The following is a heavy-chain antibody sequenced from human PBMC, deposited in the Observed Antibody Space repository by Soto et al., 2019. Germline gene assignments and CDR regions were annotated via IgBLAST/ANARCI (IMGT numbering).Heavy chain of an antibody. D-gene: IGHD6-6*01. CDR3: SKALQYSSSRDYFYYGMDV. CDR2: LNSGGRS. Sequence: GALRLSCAASGFTFSNYSMSWVRQAPGRGLEWVSGLNSGGRSYYADSVKGRFTISRDTSRNMLYLQMNSLSADSTAVSDCSKALQYSSSRDYFYYGMDVWGQGTTVTVSS. J-gene: IGHJ6*02. V-gene: IGHV3-23*01. CDR1: GFTFSNYS.